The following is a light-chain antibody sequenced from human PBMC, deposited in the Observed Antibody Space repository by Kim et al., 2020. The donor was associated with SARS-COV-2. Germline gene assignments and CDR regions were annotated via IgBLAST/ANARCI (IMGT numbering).Light chain of an antibody. V-gene: IGKV1-27*01. Sequence: ESEGNRATSALLRSQGVGDYLAWYQHKARKGPTLVIFAASTVQSGVPRRFSGSGSGTDLTLAISGLQPYDVATYYCQNYDNAPRTFCQGGKVDIK. J-gene: IGKJ1*01. CDR3: QNYDNAPRT. CDR2: AAS. CDR1: QGVGDY.